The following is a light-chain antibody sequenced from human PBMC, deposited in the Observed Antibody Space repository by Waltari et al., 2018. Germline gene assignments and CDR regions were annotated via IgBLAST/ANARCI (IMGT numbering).Light chain of an antibody. V-gene: IGLV1-44*01. Sequence: QSVLTQPPSASGTPGQRVTISCSGSSSNIGSNTVNWYQLLPGTAPKLLIYSNSQRPSGVPDRLSGSKSGTSASLAISGHQSEDEADYYCAAAWDDSLNGPVFGGGTKLTVL. J-gene: IGLJ2*01. CDR3: AAAWDDSLNGPV. CDR2: SNS. CDR1: SSNIGSNT.